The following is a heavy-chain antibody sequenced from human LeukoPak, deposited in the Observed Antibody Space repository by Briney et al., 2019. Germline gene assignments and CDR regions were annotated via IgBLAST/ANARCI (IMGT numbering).Heavy chain of an antibody. CDR3: ARDRVDSSGYYYYYGIDV. J-gene: IGHJ6*02. D-gene: IGHD3-22*01. V-gene: IGHV4-59*12. CDR1: GGSLSSYY. Sequence: SETLSLTCTVSGGSLSSYYWSWIRQPPGKGLEWIGYIYYSGSTTYNPSLTSRVTVSVDTSKNQFSLKLTSVAAADTAVYYCARDRVDSSGYYYYYGIDVWGQGTTVTVSS. CDR2: IYYSGST.